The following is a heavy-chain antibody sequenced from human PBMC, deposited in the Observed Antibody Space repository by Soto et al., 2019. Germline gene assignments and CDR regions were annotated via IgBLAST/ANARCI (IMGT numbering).Heavy chain of an antibody. CDR2: ISYDGSNK. Sequence: HPGGSLRLSCAASGFTFSSYGMHWVRQAPGKGLEWVAVISYDGSNKYYADSVKGRFTISRDNSKNTLYLQMNSLRAEDTAVYYCAKVLRFGEPYHDAFDIWGQGTMVTVSS. D-gene: IGHD3-10*01. CDR1: GFTFSSYG. J-gene: IGHJ3*02. V-gene: IGHV3-30*18. CDR3: AKVLRFGEPYHDAFDI.